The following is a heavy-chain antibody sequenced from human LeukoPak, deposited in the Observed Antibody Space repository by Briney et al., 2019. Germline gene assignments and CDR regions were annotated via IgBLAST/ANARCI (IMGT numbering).Heavy chain of an antibody. J-gene: IGHJ4*02. D-gene: IGHD1-1*01. CDR1: GFTFSSYA. CDR2: IFSGDSTI. Sequence: GGSLRLSCAASGFTFSSYAMNWVRQAPGKGLEWVSHIFSGDSTIGYADSVRGRFTISRDNAKNSLYLQMNNLRDEDTAVYYCARDLNWAFDYWGQGTLVTVSS. V-gene: IGHV3-48*02. CDR3: ARDLNWAFDY.